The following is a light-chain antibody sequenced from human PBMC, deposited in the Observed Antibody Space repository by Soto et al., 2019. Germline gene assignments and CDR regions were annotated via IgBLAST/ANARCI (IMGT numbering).Light chain of an antibody. V-gene: IGLV2-14*01. J-gene: IGLJ1*01. CDR2: EVT. Sequence: ALSHTASVSGSPGQTITISCTGTSTDVGGYNAVSWYQHHPGKAPKLIIYEVTHRPSGVSDRFSASKSGNTASLTISGLQAEDEADYYCNSFRVSHLYVFGTGTKVTVL. CDR3: NSFRVSHLYV. CDR1: STDVGGYNA.